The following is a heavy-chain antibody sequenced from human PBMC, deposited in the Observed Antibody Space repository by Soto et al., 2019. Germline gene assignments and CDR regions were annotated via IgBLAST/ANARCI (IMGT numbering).Heavy chain of an antibody. Sequence: PGGSLRLSCAASGFTFTRYSMNWVRQAPGKGLEWVSSISSTTNYIYYADSVKGRFTFSRDNANKSLFLQMNSLTAEDTAIYYCARLTSRAYYLDSWGQGILVTGS. CDR2: ISSTTNYI. CDR1: GFTFTRYS. CDR3: ARLTSRAYYLDS. V-gene: IGHV3-21*01. D-gene: IGHD3-3*01. J-gene: IGHJ4*02.